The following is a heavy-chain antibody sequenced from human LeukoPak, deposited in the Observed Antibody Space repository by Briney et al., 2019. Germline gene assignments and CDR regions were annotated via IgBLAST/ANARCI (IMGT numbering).Heavy chain of an antibody. D-gene: IGHD3-3*01. Sequence: GSSVKVSCKASGGTFSSYAISWVRQAPGQGLEWMGGIIPIFGTANYAQKLQGRVTITADESTSTAYMELSSLRSEDTAVYYCARNPNGVRFGKRSYYYYMDVWGKGTTVTVSS. J-gene: IGHJ6*03. V-gene: IGHV1-69*01. CDR1: GGTFSSYA. CDR2: IIPIFGTA. CDR3: ARNPNGVRFGKRSYYYYMDV.